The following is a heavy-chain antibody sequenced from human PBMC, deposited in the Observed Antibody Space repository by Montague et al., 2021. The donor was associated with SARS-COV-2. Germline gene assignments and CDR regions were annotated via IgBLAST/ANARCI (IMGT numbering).Heavy chain of an antibody. J-gene: IGHJ3*02. CDR3: ARISRNSGFVGVFDI. Sequence: SETLSLTCTVSGVSVTDYYWSWIRQPPGKGLEWVGDVLYNKGTNFNPSLKSRVAISADTPKNQFSLRLSSVTAADTAVYYCARISRNSGFVGVFDIWGQGTLVTVSS. CDR2: VLYNKGT. CDR1: GVSVTDYY. D-gene: IGHD3-22*01. V-gene: IGHV4-59*02.